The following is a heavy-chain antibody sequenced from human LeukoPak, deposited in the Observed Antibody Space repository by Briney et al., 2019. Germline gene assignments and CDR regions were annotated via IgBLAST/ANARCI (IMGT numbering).Heavy chain of an antibody. Sequence: SETLSLTCTVSGGSISSYYWSWIRQPPGKGLEWIGYIYYSGSTNYNPSLKSRVTISVDTSKNQFSLKLSSVTAADTAVYYCARDPVGYSSSTPGYAFDIWGQGTMVTVSS. CDR1: GGSISSYY. V-gene: IGHV4-59*01. CDR2: IYYSGST. D-gene: IGHD6-6*01. J-gene: IGHJ3*02. CDR3: ARDPVGYSSSTPGYAFDI.